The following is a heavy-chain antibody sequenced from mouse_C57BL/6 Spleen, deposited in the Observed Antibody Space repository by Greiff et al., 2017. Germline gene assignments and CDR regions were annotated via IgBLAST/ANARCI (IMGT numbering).Heavy chain of an antibody. J-gene: IGHJ2*01. CDR1: GYSFTGYY. CDR3: ARAYYYGSSYFDY. V-gene: IGHV1-42*01. Sequence: EVKLMESGPELVKPGDSVKISCKASGYSFTGYYMNWVKQSPEKSLEWIGEINPSTGGTTYNQKFKAKATLTVDKSSSTAYMQLKSLTSEDSAVYYCARAYYYGSSYFDYWGQGTTLTVSS. D-gene: IGHD1-1*01. CDR2: INPSTGGT.